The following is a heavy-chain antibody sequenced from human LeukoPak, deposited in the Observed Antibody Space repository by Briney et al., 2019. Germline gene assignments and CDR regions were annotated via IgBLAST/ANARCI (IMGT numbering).Heavy chain of an antibody. CDR1: GFTFSSYA. CDR2: ISYDGSNK. CDR3: ARGSGSYYNPDAFDI. V-gene: IGHV3-30-3*01. J-gene: IGHJ3*02. D-gene: IGHD3-10*01. Sequence: GGSLRLSCAASGFTFSSYAMHWVRQAPGKGLEWVAVISYDGSNKYYADSVKGRFTISRDNSKNTLYLQMNSLRAEDTAVYYCARGSGSYYNPDAFDIWGQGTMVTVSS.